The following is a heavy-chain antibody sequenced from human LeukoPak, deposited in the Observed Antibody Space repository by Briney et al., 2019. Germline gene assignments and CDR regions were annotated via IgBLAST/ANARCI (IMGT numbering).Heavy chain of an antibody. J-gene: IGHJ3*02. CDR2: IDPSDSYT. CDR1: GYSFTKYW. CDR3: ARHYYETLSAFDI. V-gene: IGHV5-10-1*01. D-gene: IGHD3-22*01. Sequence: GESLKISCKGSGYSFTKYWISWVRQMPGKGLEWMGRIDPSDSYTKYSPSFQGYVTISADKSISTAYLQWSSLKASDTAMYYCARHYYETLSAFDIWGQGTMVTVSS.